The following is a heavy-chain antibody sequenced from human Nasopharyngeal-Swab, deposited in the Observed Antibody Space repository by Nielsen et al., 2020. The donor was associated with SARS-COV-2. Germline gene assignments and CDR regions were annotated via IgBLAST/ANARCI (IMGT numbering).Heavy chain of an antibody. V-gene: IGHV3-9*01. D-gene: IGHD2-15*01. CDR1: GFTFDDYA. CDR3: AKDIEVDIVVVVAANAFDI. J-gene: IGHJ3*02. CDR2: ISWNSGSI. Sequence: SLKISCAASGFTFDDYAMHWVRQAPGKGLEWVSGISWNSGSIGYADSVKGRFTTSRDNAKNSLYLQMNSLRAEDTALYYCAKDIEVDIVVVVAANAFDIWGQGTMVTVSS.